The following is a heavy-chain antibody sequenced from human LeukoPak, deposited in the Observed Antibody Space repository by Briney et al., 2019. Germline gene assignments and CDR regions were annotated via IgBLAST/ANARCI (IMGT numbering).Heavy chain of an antibody. J-gene: IGHJ4*02. CDR1: GDSISNPYY. CDR3: ARHGLGYDPYYFDY. CDR2: ISHSGST. Sequence: SETLSLTCTVSGDSISNPYYWGWIRQSPGKGLEWIGSISHSGSTFYTPSLRSRVTISLDTSKNQFSLKLNSVTAADTAVYYCARHGLGYDPYYFDYWGQGTLVTVSS. V-gene: IGHV4-38-2*02. D-gene: IGHD3-16*01.